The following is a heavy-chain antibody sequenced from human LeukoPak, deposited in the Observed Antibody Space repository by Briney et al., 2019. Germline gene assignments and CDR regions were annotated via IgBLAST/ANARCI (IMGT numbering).Heavy chain of an antibody. D-gene: IGHD4-17*01. CDR1: GYAFTGYY. CDR2: INPNSGGT. Sequence: AASVKVSCKASGYAFTGYYMHWVRQAPGQGLEWMGWINPNSGGTNYAQKSQGRVTMTRDTSISTAYMELSRLRSDDTAVYYCATDYGDYSYAFDIWGQGTMVTVSS. V-gene: IGHV1-2*02. CDR3: ATDYGDYSYAFDI. J-gene: IGHJ3*02.